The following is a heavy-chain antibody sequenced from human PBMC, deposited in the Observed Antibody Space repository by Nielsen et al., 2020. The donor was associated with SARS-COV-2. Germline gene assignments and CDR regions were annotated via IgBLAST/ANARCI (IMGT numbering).Heavy chain of an antibody. CDR3: ARDGSSGWYTGYFDL. CDR1: GFIFDDYA. CDR2: ISWNSGSI. D-gene: IGHD6-19*01. V-gene: IGHV3-9*01. J-gene: IGHJ2*01. Sequence: GGSLRLSCVASGFIFDDYAMHWVRQAPGKGLEWVSGISWNSGSIGYADSVKGRFTISRENAKNSLYLQMNSLRAGDTAVYYCARDGSSGWYTGYFDLWGRGTLVTVSS.